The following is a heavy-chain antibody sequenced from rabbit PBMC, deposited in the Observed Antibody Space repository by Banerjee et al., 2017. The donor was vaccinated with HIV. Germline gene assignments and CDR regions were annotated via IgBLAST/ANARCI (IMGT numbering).Heavy chain of an antibody. CDR2: INTGSSGST. Sequence: QEQLEESGGGLVKPGASLTLTCTASGFSFSRSYWICWVRQAPGKGLEWIACINTGSSGSTYYASWAKGRFTISKTSSTTVTLQMTSLTAADTATYFCARDDSERNYWGFSLWGPGTLVTVS. CDR1: GFSFSRSYW. CDR3: ARDDSERNYWGFSL. V-gene: IGHV1S45*01. J-gene: IGHJ4*01. D-gene: IGHD8-1*01.